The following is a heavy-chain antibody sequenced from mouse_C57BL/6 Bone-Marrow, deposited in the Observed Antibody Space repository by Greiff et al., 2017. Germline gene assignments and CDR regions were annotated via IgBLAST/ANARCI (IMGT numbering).Heavy chain of an antibody. Sequence: EVQLQQSGTVLARPGASVKMSCKTSGYTFTSYWMHWVKQRPGQGLEWIGAIYPGHSDTSSNQTFKGKATLTAVPSASTAYMVLSSLTNEDSAVYYCTGGSVLYYLDYWGKGTTLTVSS. J-gene: IGHJ2*01. CDR1: GYTFTSYW. D-gene: IGHD1-1*02. CDR2: IYPGHSDT. CDR3: TGGSVLYYLDY. V-gene: IGHV1-5*01.